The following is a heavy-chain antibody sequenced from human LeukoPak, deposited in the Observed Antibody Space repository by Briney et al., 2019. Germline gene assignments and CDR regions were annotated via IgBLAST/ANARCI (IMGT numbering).Heavy chain of an antibody. D-gene: IGHD1-26*01. CDR1: GYTFTSYG. J-gene: IGHJ4*02. CDR2: ISAYNGNT. CDR3: ATDGIPGATTTLDY. V-gene: IGHV1-18*01. Sequence: ASVKVSCKASGYTFTSYGISWVRQAPGQGLEWMGWISAYNGNTNYAQKLQARVTMTQDTYEDTAYMELSSLRSEDTAVYYCATDGIPGATTTLDYWGQGTLVTVSS.